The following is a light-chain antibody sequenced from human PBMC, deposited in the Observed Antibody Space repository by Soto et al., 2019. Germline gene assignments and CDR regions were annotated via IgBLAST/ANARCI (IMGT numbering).Light chain of an antibody. J-gene: IGKJ3*01. CDR3: QQYGSSPPFT. CDR1: QSVSNNY. CDR2: DAS. V-gene: IGKV3D-20*01. Sequence: EIVLTQSPVTLSLSPGERATLSCGARQSVSNNYLAWYQQKPGLAPRLLIYDASSRATGIPDRFSGCGSGTDFTLTISRLEPEDFAVYYCQQYGSSPPFTFGPGTKVDIK.